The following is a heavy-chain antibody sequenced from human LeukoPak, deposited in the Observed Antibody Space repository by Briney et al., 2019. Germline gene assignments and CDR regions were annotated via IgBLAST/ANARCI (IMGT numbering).Heavy chain of an antibody. Sequence: SETLSLTCTVSRDSLSGYSWSWIRQSPGGGLEWIGYIYYSGDTAYNPSLRSRVTMSVDTSKNQFSLKLSSVTAADTAVYYCARDLRCSGGSCYSGWFDPWGQGTLVTVSS. D-gene: IGHD2-15*01. V-gene: IGHV4-59*12. CDR3: ARDLRCSGGSCYSGWFDP. J-gene: IGHJ5*02. CDR1: RDSLSGYS. CDR2: IYYSGDT.